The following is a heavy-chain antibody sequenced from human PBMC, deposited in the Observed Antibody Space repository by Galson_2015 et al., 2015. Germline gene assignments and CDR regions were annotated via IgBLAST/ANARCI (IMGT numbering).Heavy chain of an antibody. CDR2: ISGNAGAT. Sequence: SLRLSCAASGFTFNNYDMTWVRQAPGKGLEWVSSISGNAGATYHADSVKGRFTISRDNSKNTLYLQMNSLRAEDTAVYYCARDSQYTYVWGSYRASPTSPDSWGQGTLVTVSS. D-gene: IGHD3-16*02. CDR1: GFTFNNYD. V-gene: IGHV3-23*01. CDR3: ARDSQYTYVWGSYRASPTSPDS. J-gene: IGHJ4*02.